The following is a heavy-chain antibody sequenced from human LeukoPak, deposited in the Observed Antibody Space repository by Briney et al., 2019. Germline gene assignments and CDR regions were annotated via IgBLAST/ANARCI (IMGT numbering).Heavy chain of an antibody. Sequence: LSLPCTVSGGSISSVGYYWSWIRQHPGQGLAWIGYIYYGGTTYYNPSLKSRLSISVDTSKHHFSLKPSSVTAADTAVYYCARAISGEHYYAMDVWGKGTTVTVSS. CDR3: ARAISGEHYYAMDV. D-gene: IGHD3-10*01. CDR1: GGSISSVGYY. CDR2: IYYGGTT. J-gene: IGHJ6*04. V-gene: IGHV4-31*03.